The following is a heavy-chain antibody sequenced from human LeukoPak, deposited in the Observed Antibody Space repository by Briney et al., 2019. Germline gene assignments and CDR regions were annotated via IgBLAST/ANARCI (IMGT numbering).Heavy chain of an antibody. V-gene: IGHV3-48*03. J-gene: IGHJ4*02. CDR1: GLTFSSYE. CDR3: ARVVGYCSSTSCYAHFDY. CDR2: ISSSDSTT. Sequence: PGGSLRLSCAASGLTFSSYEMNWVRQAPGKGLEWVSYISSSDSTTYYATSVTGRFTISRDNAKNSLYLQMNSLRAEDTAVYYCARVVGYCSSTSCYAHFDYWGQGTLVTVSS. D-gene: IGHD2-2*01.